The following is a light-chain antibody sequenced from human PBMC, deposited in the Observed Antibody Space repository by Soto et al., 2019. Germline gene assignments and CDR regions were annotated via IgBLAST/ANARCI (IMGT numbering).Light chain of an antibody. V-gene: IGLV2-14*03. Sequence: QSALTQPASVSASPGQSITISCTGTSSDVGAYDYVSWCQHHPGKAPKLMIFDVSDRPSGVSNRFSGFKSGNTASLTISGLQAEDEADYYCASYTTSTSVVFGGGTKLTVL. CDR2: DVS. J-gene: IGLJ2*01. CDR3: ASYTTSTSVV. CDR1: SSDVGAYDY.